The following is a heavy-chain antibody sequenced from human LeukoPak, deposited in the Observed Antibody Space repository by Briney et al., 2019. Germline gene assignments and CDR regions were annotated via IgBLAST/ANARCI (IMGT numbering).Heavy chain of an antibody. V-gene: IGHV3-23*01. Sequence: GGSLRLSCAASGFTFSNYAMSWVRQAPGKGLEWVSAISGSGGSTYYADSVKGRFTISRDNSKNTLYLQMNSLRAEDTAVYYCAKDQTGGGPYYGMDVWGQGTTVTVSS. CDR1: GFTFSNYA. CDR2: ISGSGGST. J-gene: IGHJ6*02. D-gene: IGHD1-14*01. CDR3: AKDQTGGGPYYGMDV.